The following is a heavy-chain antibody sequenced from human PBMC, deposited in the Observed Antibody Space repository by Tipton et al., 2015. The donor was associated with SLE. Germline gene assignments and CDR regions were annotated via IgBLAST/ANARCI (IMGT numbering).Heavy chain of an antibody. CDR2: IHYSGTT. CDR1: GGSITNHY. J-gene: IGHJ4*02. V-gene: IGHV4-59*11. CDR3: ARALGYNYSYDYFDY. Sequence: TLSLTCTVSGGSITNHYWNWIRQPPGKGLEWIGYIHYSGTTHDNPSLKSRVTISVDPSKNQFSLKLSSVTAADTAVYYCARALGYNYSYDYFDYWGQGTLVTVSS. D-gene: IGHD5-18*01.